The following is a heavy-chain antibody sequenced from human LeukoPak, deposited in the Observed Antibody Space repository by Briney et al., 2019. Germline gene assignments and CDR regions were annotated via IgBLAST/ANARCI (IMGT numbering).Heavy chain of an antibody. CDR1: GGSFSGYY. CDR3: ARGKHGSGWYIGY. Sequence: TSETLSLTCAVYGGSFSGYYWSWIRQPPGKGLEWIGEINHSGSTNYNPSLKSRVTISVDTSKNQFSPKLSSVTAADTAVYYCARGKHGSGWYIGYWGQGTLVTVSS. CDR2: INHSGST. V-gene: IGHV4-34*01. J-gene: IGHJ4*02. D-gene: IGHD6-19*01.